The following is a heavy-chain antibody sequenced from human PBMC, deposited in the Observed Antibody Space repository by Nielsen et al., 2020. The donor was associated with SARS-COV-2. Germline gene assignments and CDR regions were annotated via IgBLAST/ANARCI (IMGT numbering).Heavy chain of an antibody. CDR3: ARALPRALGYMDV. J-gene: IGHJ6*03. CDR1: GGSISSYY. V-gene: IGHV4-59*01. CDR2: IYYSGST. Sequence: SETLSLTCTVSGGSISSYYWSWIRQPPGKGLEWIGYIYYSGSTNYNPSLKSRVTISVDTSKNQFSLKLSSVTAADTAVYYCARALPRALGYMDVWGKGTTVTV.